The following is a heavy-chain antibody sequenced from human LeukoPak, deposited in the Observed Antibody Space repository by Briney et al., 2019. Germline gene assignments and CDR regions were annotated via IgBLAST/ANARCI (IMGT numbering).Heavy chain of an antibody. Sequence: GGSLRLSCAASGFTFSSYAMSWVRQAPGKGLEWVAGISGSGDSTYYVDSVKGRFTVSRDNSKNTLYLQMNSLRAEDTAVYYCAKTGIYYDSTGNYFDYWGQGTLVTVSS. J-gene: IGHJ4*02. D-gene: IGHD3-22*01. CDR3: AKTGIYYDSTGNYFDY. V-gene: IGHV3-23*01. CDR1: GFTFSSYA. CDR2: ISGSGDST.